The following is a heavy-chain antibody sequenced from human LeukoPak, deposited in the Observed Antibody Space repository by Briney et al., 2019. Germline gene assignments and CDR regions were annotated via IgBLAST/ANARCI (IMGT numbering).Heavy chain of an antibody. Sequence: GGSLRLSCAASGFTFSDYNMNRVRQAPGKGLEWVSYITNGGSTIHHADSVKGRFTISRDNAKKTLYLQMNSLRAEDTAVYYCARSIGLTGGGVDVWGQGTTVTVSS. V-gene: IGHV3-11*01. CDR1: GFTFSDYN. D-gene: IGHD3-9*01. CDR3: ARSIGLTGGGVDV. CDR2: ITNGGSTI. J-gene: IGHJ6*02.